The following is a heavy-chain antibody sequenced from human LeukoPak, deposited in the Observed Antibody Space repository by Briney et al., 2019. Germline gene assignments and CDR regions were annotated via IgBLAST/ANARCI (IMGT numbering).Heavy chain of an antibody. V-gene: IGHV4-4*02. Sequence: NLSGTLSLTCAVSGVSISSSNWWSWVRQPPGKGLEWIGEIYHSGSTNYNPSLKSRVTISVDKSKNQFSLKLSSVTAADTAVYYCARDYGGNSGTGAFDIWGQGTMVTVSS. CDR3: ARDYGGNSGTGAFDI. CDR2: IYHSGST. CDR1: GVSISSSNW. D-gene: IGHD4-23*01. J-gene: IGHJ3*02.